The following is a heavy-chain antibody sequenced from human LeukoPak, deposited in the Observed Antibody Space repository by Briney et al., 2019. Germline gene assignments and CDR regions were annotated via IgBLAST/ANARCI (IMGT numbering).Heavy chain of an antibody. J-gene: IGHJ4*02. CDR2: IYADGVRR. CDR1: GFTFTTYG. Sequence: GGSLRLSCATSGFTFTTYGMSWVRHVSGKGPEWVAGIYADGVRRKYGDFVKGRFTISRDNSKNMVYLEMNSLRVDDTAVYYCSRGGAFDDWGQGTLVTVSS. D-gene: IGHD4/OR15-4a*01. CDR3: SRGGAFDD. V-gene: IGHV3-23*01.